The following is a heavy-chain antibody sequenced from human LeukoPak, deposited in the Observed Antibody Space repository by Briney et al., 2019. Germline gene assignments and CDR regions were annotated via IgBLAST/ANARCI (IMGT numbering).Heavy chain of an antibody. J-gene: IGHJ6*03. D-gene: IGHD2-2*01. Sequence: SETLSLTCAVYGGSFSGYYWSWIRQPPGKGLEWIGYIYYSGSTNYNPSLKSRVTMSVDTSKNQFSLKLSSVTAADTAVYYCARAVPAATYYYYYYMDVWGKGTTVTISS. V-gene: IGHV4-59*12. CDR3: ARAVPAATYYYYYYMDV. CDR2: IYYSGST. CDR1: GGSFSGYY.